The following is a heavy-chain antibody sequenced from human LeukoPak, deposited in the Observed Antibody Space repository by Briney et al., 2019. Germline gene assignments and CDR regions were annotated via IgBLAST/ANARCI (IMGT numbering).Heavy chain of an antibody. CDR1: GFTFSSYS. CDR2: ISSSSSTI. D-gene: IGHD3-16*01. CDR3: ARSASMITFGGVFTLGYYFDY. J-gene: IGHJ4*02. Sequence: GGSLRLSCAASGFTFSSYSMNWVRQAPGKGLEWVSYISSSSSTIYYADSVKGRFTISRDNAKNSLYLQMNSLRAEGTAVYYCARSASMITFGGVFTLGYYFDYWGQGTLVIVSS. V-gene: IGHV3-48*01.